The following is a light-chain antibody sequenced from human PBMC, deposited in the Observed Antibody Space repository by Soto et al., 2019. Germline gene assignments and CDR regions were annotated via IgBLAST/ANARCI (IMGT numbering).Light chain of an antibody. CDR1: QSVSSD. CDR3: QQYGSSLTWK. V-gene: IGKV3-20*01. J-gene: IGKJ1*01. CDR2: GAS. Sequence: EIVLTQSPVTLSLSPGERSTLSCRASQSVSSDLAWYQQTPGQAPGLLIYGASSRATGIPDRFSGSGSGTDFTLTIRRLEPEDFAVYYCQQYGSSLTWKCGQGTKGDIK.